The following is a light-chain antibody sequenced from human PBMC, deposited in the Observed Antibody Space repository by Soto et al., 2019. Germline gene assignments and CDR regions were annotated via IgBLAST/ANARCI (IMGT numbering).Light chain of an antibody. CDR3: LLSYSGVWV. V-gene: IGLV7-46*01. CDR2: DIS. J-gene: IGLJ3*02. CDR1: TGAVSSDHW. Sequence: QAVVTQEPSLTVSPGGTVTLTCASSTGAVSSDHWPYWLQQKPGQAPRTLIYDISSKHSWTPARFSGSLLGGKAALSLSGAQPEDEADYYCLLSYSGVWVFGGGTKLTVL.